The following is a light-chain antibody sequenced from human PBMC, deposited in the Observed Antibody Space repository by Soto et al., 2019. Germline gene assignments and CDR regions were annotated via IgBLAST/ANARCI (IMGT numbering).Light chain of an antibody. V-gene: IGLV3-21*04. Sequence: SSELTQPPSVSVAPGKTARITCGGNNSGSKSVHWYQQKPGQAPVLVIYYDSDRHSGIPERFSGSNSGNTATLTLSRVEAGDEADYYCQVWNSSSDPVVFGGGTKLTVL. CDR3: QVWNSSSDPVV. J-gene: IGLJ2*01. CDR2: YDS. CDR1: NSGSKS.